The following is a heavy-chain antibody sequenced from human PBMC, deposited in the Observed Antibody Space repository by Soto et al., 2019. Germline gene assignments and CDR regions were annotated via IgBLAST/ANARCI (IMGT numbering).Heavy chain of an antibody. V-gene: IGHV2-5*01. Sequence: SGPTLVNPTQTLTLTCPFSGFSLSTSGVGVGWIRQPPGKALEWLALIYWNDDKRYSPSLKSRLTITKDTSKNQVVLTMTNMDPVDTATYYCAHSVGDYDILTGSFWFDPWGQGTLVTVSS. J-gene: IGHJ5*02. CDR2: IYWNDDK. CDR3: AHSVGDYDILTGSFWFDP. D-gene: IGHD3-9*01. CDR1: GFSLSTSGVG.